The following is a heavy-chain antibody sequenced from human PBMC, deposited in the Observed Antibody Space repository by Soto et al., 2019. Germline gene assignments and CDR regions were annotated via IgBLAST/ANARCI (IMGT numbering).Heavy chain of an antibody. J-gene: IGHJ4*02. V-gene: IGHV4-30-4*01. CDR1: DGSISSGDYY. D-gene: IGHD3-9*01. Sequence: SETLSLTCTVPDGSISSGDYYWSWIRQPPEKGLEWIGYIYYSGSAYYNPSLKSRVNISVDTSKNQFSLKLSSVTAADSAVYFCVRSSIDPRIFMYPFDYCGLGTLATVS. CDR3: VRSSIDPRIFMYPFDY. CDR2: IYYSGSA.